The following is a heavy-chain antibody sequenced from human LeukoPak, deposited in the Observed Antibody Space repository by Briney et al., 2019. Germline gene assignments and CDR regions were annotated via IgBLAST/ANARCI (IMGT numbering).Heavy chain of an antibody. CDR1: GGSISSGGYS. J-gene: IGHJ4*02. CDR3: VTMVRGVFDY. V-gene: IGHV4-61*08. Sequence: SETLSLTCAVSGGSISSGGYSWSWIRQPPGKGLEWIGYIYYSGSTNYNPSLKSRVTISVDTSKNQFSLKLSSVTAADTAVYYCVTMVRGVFDYWGQGTLVTVSS. CDR2: IYYSGST. D-gene: IGHD3-10*01.